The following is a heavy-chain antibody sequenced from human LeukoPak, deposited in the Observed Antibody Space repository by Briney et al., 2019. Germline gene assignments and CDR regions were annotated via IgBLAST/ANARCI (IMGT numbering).Heavy chain of an antibody. CDR3: ASRLRYFDWHFDY. J-gene: IGHJ4*02. CDR1: GGSFSGYY. V-gene: IGHV4-34*01. D-gene: IGHD3-9*01. CDR2: INHSGST. Sequence: SETLSLTCAVYGGSFSGYYWSWIRQPPGKGLEWIGEINHSGSTNYNPSLKSRVTISVDTSKNQFSLKLSSVTAADTAVYYCASRLRYFDWHFDYWGQGTLVTVSS.